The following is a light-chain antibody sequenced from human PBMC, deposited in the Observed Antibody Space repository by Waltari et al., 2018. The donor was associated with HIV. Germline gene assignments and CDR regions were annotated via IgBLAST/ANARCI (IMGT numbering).Light chain of an antibody. Sequence: QSVLTQTHSVSGAPGQRVTISCTGSSSNIGAGYDVHWYQTLPGTAPKLLIYGNTNRPSVVPDRFSGSKSGTSASLAITGLQAEDEADYYCQSYDSSLSGVVFGGGTKLTVL. CDR1: SSNIGAGYD. CDR2: GNT. CDR3: QSYDSSLSGVV. J-gene: IGLJ2*01. V-gene: IGLV1-40*01.